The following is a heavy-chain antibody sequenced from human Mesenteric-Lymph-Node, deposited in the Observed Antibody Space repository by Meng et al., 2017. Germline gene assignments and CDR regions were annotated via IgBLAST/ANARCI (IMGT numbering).Heavy chain of an antibody. D-gene: IGHD3-16*01. J-gene: IGHJ2*01. CDR3: ARGESAVAAWYFDL. Sequence: SETLSLTCTVSGGSISSGSYYWSWIRQPAGKGLEWIGRVFSSGTTNYNPSLKSRVSISLDTSKTQFSLQLTSVTAADTAVYYCARGESAVAAWYFDLWGRGTLVTVSS. CDR2: VFSSGTT. CDR1: GGSISSGSYY. V-gene: IGHV4-61*02.